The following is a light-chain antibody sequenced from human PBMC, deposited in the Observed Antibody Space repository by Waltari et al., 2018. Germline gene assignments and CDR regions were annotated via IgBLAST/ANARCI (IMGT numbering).Light chain of an antibody. J-gene: IGKJ1*01. V-gene: IGKV1-17*03. CDR2: AAS. CDR1: QGINNY. CDR3: LHHKGYPRT. Sequence: DTQMSKSPSVVSASVGDRVTITGRASQGINNYLAWFQQKPGKVPKCLIYAASSLQSGVPSRFSGSGSGTEFTLTISSLQPEDFATYYCLHHKGYPRTFGQGTKVEIK.